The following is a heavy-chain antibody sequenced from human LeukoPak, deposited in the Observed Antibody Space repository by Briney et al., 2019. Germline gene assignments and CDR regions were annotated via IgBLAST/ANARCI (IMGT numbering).Heavy chain of an antibody. CDR1: GGSFSGYY. CDR2: INHSGST. Sequence: SETLSLTCAVYGGSFSGYYWSWIRQPPGKGLEWIGEINHSGSTNYNPSLKSRVTISVDTSKNQFSLKLSSVTAADTAVYYCARSWPPGVPRTRRTAMVTDWGQGTLVTVSS. CDR3: ARSWPPGVPRTRRTAMVTD. J-gene: IGHJ4*02. V-gene: IGHV4-34*01. D-gene: IGHD5-18*01.